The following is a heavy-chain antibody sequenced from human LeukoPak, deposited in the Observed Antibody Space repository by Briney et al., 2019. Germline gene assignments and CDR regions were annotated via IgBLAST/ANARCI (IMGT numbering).Heavy chain of an antibody. CDR2: IYYSGST. J-gene: IGHJ6*02. D-gene: IGHD3-10*01. CDR3: ARGLSYYGMDV. V-gene: IGHV4-39*01. CDR1: GGSISSSSYY. Sequence: PSETLPLTCTVSGGSISSSSYYWGWIRQPPGKGLEWIGSIYYSGSTYYNPSLKSRVTISVDTSKNQFSLKLSSVTAADTAVYYCARGLSYYGMDVWGQGTTVTVSS.